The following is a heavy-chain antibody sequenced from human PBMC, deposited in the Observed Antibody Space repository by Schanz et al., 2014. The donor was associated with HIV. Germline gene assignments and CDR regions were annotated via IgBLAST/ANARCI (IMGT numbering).Heavy chain of an antibody. Sequence: QVQLQQWGAGLLKPSETLSLTCAVYGGSFSGYYWSWIRQTPGKGLEWIGEITHTGSSNYNPSLKSRVSISVDTSKKQFSLKVNSVTAADTAVYYCARVRRVILLWYGLFDQWGQGTLVTVSS. J-gene: IGHJ4*02. CDR3: ARVRRVILLWYGLFDQ. D-gene: IGHD3-10*01. CDR2: ITHTGSS. CDR1: GGSFSGYY. V-gene: IGHV4-34*01.